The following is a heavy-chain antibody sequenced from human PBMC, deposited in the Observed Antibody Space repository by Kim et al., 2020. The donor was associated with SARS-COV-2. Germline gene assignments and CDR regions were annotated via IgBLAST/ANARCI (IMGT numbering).Heavy chain of an antibody. Sequence: GGSLRLSCAASGFAFSNNAMTWVRQAPGKGLEWVSSLGSDRATIYAASVEGRFSISRDNSKNTFYLQLSGLRVEDTAVYYCATDVLQWQHDCWG. D-gene: IGHD4-4*01. V-gene: IGHV3-23*01. CDR2: SLGSDRAT. CDR1: GFAFSNNA. J-gene: IGHJ4*01. CDR3: ATDVLQWQHDC.